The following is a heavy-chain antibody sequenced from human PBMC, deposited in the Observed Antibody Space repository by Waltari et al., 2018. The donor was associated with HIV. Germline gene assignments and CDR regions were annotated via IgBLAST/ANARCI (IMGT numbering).Heavy chain of an antibody. V-gene: IGHV3-23*01. Sequence: EVQLLESGGGLVQPGGSLRLPFAASGFTFSNYAMKWVRQAPGKGLEWVSGISDNGGRTFYADSVKGRFTISRDDSKNTLYLQMNSLRAEDTAVYYCAKDPYSSGWYYFDYWGQGTLVTVSS. J-gene: IGHJ4*02. D-gene: IGHD6-19*01. CDR2: ISDNGGRT. CDR3: AKDPYSSGWYYFDY. CDR1: GFTFSNYA.